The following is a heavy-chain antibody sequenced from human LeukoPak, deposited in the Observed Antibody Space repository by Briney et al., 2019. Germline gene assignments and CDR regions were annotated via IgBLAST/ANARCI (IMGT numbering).Heavy chain of an antibody. V-gene: IGHV4-59*01. CDR3: AKGAEYFQH. Sequence: SETLSLTCTVSGGSISSYYWSWIRQPPGKGLEWIGYIYYRGSTNYNPSLKSRVTISVGTSKNQFSLKLSSVTAADTAVYCCAKGAEYFQHWGQGTLITVSS. CDR2: IYYRGST. J-gene: IGHJ1*01. CDR1: GGSISSYY.